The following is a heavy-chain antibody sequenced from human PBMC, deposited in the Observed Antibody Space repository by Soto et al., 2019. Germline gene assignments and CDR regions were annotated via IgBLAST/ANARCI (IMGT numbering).Heavy chain of an antibody. J-gene: IGHJ2*01. D-gene: IGHD2-15*01. V-gene: IGHV3-53*04. CDR1: GFTVSSNY. CDR2: IYSGGST. CDR3: ARGSRYCSDGSCRPTPYYWYFDL. Sequence: EVQLVESGGGLVQPGGSLRLSCAASGFTVSSNYMSWVRQAPGKGLEWVSVIYSGGSTYYADSVKGRFTISRHNSKNTLYLQMNSLRAEDTAVYYCARGSRYCSDGSCRPTPYYWYFDLWGRGTLVTVSS.